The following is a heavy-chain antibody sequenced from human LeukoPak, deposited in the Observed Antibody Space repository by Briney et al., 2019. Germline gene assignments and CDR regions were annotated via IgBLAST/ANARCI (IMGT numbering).Heavy chain of an antibody. CDR3: ARGRVGATGY. D-gene: IGHD1-26*01. J-gene: IGHJ4*02. V-gene: IGHV3-21*01. CDR1: GFTFSSYS. CDR2: IISSSSYI. Sequence: KPGGSLRLSCAASGFTFSSYSMNWVRQAPGKGLEWVSSIISSSSYIYYADSVKGRFTISRDNAKNSLYLKMNSLRAEDTAVYYCARGRVGATGYWGQGTLVTVSS.